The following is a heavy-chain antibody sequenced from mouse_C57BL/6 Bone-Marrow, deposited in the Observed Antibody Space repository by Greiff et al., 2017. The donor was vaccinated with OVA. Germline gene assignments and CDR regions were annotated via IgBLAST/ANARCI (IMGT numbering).Heavy chain of an antibody. CDR2: IYPGSGNN. J-gene: IGHJ4*01. CDR3: ARASRYDY. V-gene: IGHV1-76*01. CDR1: GYTFTDYY. Sequence: VQLVESGAELVRPGASVKLSCKASGYTFTDYYINWVKQRPGKGLEWFARIYPGSGNNYSNEKFKGKATLTAEKSSSTAYMQLSSLTSEDSAVYFCARASRYDYWGQGTSVTGSS.